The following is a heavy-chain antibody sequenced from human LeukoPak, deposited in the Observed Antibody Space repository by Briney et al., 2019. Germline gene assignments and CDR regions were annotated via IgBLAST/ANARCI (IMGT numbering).Heavy chain of an antibody. D-gene: IGHD6-19*01. V-gene: IGHV3-21*01. CDR2: ISSSSSDI. Sequence: GGSLRPSCAASGFTFSSYAVHWVRQAPGKGLEWVSAISSSSSDIYYTDSVKGRFTISRDNANNFLYLQVSSLRAEDTAVYYCATGYTSGTRIDYWGQGTLVSVSS. CDR3: ATGYTSGTRIDY. CDR1: GFTFSSYA. J-gene: IGHJ4*02.